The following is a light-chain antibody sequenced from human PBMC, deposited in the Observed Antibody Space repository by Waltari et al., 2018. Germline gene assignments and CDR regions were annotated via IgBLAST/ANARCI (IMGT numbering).Light chain of an antibody. CDR1: SSHIGADYA. CDR2: GIN. CDR3: QSYDSSLSGYV. V-gene: IGLV1-40*01. J-gene: IGLJ1*01. Sequence: QSVLTQPPSVSGAPGQRVPIPCTGSSSHIGADYAVHWYQQLPGTAPKLLIYGINNRPSGVPDRFSGSKSDTSASLAITGLQAEDEADYYCQSYDSSLSGYVFGTGTKVTVL.